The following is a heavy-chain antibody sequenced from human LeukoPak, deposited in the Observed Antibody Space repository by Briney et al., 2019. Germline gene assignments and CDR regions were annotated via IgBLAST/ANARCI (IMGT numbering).Heavy chain of an antibody. CDR3: ARKGSGWNEYNWFDP. CDR1: GDSISGYY. J-gene: IGHJ5*02. Sequence: SETLSLTCTVSGDSISGYYWSWIRQPPQKGLEWIAYIYYGGSTNYNPSLKSRVTLSVDTSKNQFSLKLSSVTAADTAVYYCARKGSGWNEYNWFDPWGQGTLVTVSS. CDR2: IYYGGST. V-gene: IGHV4-59*01. D-gene: IGHD6-19*01.